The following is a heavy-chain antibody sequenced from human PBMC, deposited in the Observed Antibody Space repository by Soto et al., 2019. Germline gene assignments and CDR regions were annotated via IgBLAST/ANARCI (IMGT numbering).Heavy chain of an antibody. CDR1: GFTFSSYG. V-gene: IGHV3-33*01. Sequence: GGPLRLLCGASGFTFSSYGMHWVRQVPGKGLEWVAVIWYDGTNKCYVDSVKGRFTISKDNSKTRLYLQMNGLRAEDTAIYYCASDIGDQTSRWTDAFDIWGQGTMVT. CDR3: ASDIGDQTSRWTDAFDI. CDR2: IWYDGTNK. D-gene: IGHD6-13*01. J-gene: IGHJ3*02.